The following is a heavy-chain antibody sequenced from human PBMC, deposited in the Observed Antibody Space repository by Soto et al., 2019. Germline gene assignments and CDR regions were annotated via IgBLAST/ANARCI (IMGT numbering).Heavy chain of an antibody. V-gene: IGHV3-23*01. CDR3: ARENWGYYYYGMDV. CDR1: GFTFSRYA. CDR2: ISGSGGST. D-gene: IGHD7-27*01. Sequence: PGGSLRLSCAASGFTFSRYAMSWVRQAPGKGLEWVSAISGSGGSTYYADSVKGRFTISRDNSKNTLYLQMNSLRAEDTAVYYCARENWGYYYYGMDVWGQGTTVTVSS. J-gene: IGHJ6*02.